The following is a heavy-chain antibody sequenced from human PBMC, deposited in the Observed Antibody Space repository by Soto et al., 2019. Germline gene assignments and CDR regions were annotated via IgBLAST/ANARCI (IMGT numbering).Heavy chain of an antibody. CDR2: IYYSGST. CDR3: ASCHYNSSGYFFGDAFDI. J-gene: IGHJ3*02. V-gene: IGHV4-30-4*01. CDR1: GGSISSGDYY. D-gene: IGHD3-22*01. Sequence: SETLSLTCTVSGGSISSGDYYWSWIRQPPGKGLEWIGYIYYSGSTYYNPSLKSRVTISVDTSKNQFSLKLSSVTAADTAVYYCASCHYNSSGYFFGDAFDIWGQGTMVTVS.